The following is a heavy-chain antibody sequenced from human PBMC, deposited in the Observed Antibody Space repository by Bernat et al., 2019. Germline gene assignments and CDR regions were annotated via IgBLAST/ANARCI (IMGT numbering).Heavy chain of an antibody. CDR2: ISAGGTT. V-gene: IGHV3-23*01. CDR3: AKEGAAAQVEYFQS. Sequence: EVQLLESGGGLVQPGGSLRLSCAASGFTFSSYAMSWLRQAPGKGLHWVSSISAGGTTYYADSGKGRFTITRDNSKTTLYLQMNSLRAEDTAVYYCAKEGAAAQVEYFQSWGQGTLVIVSS. D-gene: IGHD2-15*01. J-gene: IGHJ1*01. CDR1: GFTFSSYA.